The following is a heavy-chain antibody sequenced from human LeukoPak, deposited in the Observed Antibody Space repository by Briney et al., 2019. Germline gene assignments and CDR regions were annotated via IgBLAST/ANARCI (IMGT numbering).Heavy chain of an antibody. CDR2: IYYSGST. CDR3: ARINIVVVPAAKWVWFDP. CDR1: GGSISSYY. Sequence: SETLSLTRTVSGGSISSYYWSWIRQPPGKGLEWIGYIYYSGSTNYNPSLKSRVTISVDSSKNQFSLKLSSVTAADTAVYYCARINIVVVPAAKWVWFDPWGQGTLVTVSS. J-gene: IGHJ5*02. V-gene: IGHV4-59*01. D-gene: IGHD2-2*01.